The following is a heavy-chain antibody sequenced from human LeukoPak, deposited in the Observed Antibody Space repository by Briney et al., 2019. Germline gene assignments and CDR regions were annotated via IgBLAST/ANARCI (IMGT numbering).Heavy chain of an antibody. J-gene: IGHJ5*02. CDR2: IYYSGST. CDR3: ARLSGSGTYYDPGPWFDP. D-gene: IGHD3-10*01. CDR1: GGSINNYY. V-gene: IGHV4-59*08. Sequence: SSETLSLTCSVSGGSINNYYWSWIRQPPGKGLEWIGFIYYSGSTMYNPSLKSRVTMSVDISKTQLSLNVISVTAADTAVYFCARLSGSGTYYDPGPWFDPWGQGTLVTVSS.